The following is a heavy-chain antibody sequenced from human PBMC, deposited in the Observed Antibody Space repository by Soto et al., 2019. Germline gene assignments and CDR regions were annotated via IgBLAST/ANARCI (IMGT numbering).Heavy chain of an antibody. V-gene: IGHV3-23*01. Sequence: GGSLRLSCVASGFTFTNYAMSWVRQAPGKGLEWVSHISGGGGSTSYADSVEGRFTISRDISKNTVHLQMNSLRAEDTAVYYCAKEESGWYFDYWGQGTLVTVSS. D-gene: IGHD6-19*01. CDR3: AKEESGWYFDY. J-gene: IGHJ4*02. CDR1: GFTFTNYA. CDR2: ISGGGGST.